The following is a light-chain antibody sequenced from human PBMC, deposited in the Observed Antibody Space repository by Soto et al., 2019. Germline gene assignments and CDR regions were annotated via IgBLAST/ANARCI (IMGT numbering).Light chain of an antibody. J-gene: IGKJ1*01. V-gene: IGKV3-15*01. CDR3: QQYNNWWT. Sequence: IVMTQSPATLSVSPGERATLSCRAGQTIYSNVAWYQQKPGQAPRLLIYGASTRATGIPARFSGSGSVTEFTLTISSLQSEDFAVYYCQQYNNWWTFGQGTKVDI. CDR1: QTIYSN. CDR2: GAS.